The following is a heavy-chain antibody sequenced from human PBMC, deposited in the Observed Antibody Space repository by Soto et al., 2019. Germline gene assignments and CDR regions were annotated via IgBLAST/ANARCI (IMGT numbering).Heavy chain of an antibody. J-gene: IGHJ3*01. CDR2: VYTGGST. D-gene: IGHD1-26*01. CDR1: GFSIGSTY. V-gene: IGHV3-53*01. Sequence: PGGSLRLSCAASGFSIGSTYMNWVRQAPGKGLEWVSVVYTGGSTYYADSVRGRFTISRDNSRNTLYLQMNSLRAEDTAVYYCARVGLGAFDAFDVWGQGTLVTVSS. CDR3: ARVGLGAFDAFDV.